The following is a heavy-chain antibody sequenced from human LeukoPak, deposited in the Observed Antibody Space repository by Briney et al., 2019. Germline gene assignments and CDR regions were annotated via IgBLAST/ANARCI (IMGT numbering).Heavy chain of an antibody. J-gene: IGHJ4*02. D-gene: IGHD7-27*01. CDR3: ARRQTGDWGGSDY. CDR2: LYSAHSDT. V-gene: IGHV5-51*01. Sequence: GEPLKFSRKCSGYSFIKYYNGWVRQMPGNGQDWLGILYSAHSDTKYSPSFQSKATISADTSISPAYLQWNSLKASDTALYYCARRQTGDWGGSDYCGRGTLVTASS. CDR1: GYSFIKYY.